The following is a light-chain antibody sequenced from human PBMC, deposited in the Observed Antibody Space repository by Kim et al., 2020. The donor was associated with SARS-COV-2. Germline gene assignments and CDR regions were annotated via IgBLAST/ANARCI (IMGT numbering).Light chain of an antibody. J-gene: IGLJ1*01. CDR2: RDN. CDR3: QAWDSSIYV. V-gene: IGLV3-1*01. CDR1: KLGDKY. Sequence: VSPGQTASITCSGDKLGDKYASWYQKKPGQSPVVVIFRDNRRPSGIPERFSGSNSGNTATLTISGTQAMDEADYYCQAWDSSIYVFGTGTKVTVL.